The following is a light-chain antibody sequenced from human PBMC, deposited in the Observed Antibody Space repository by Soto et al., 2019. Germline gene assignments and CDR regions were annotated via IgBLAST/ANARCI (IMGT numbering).Light chain of an antibody. CDR1: QSISSN. Sequence: EIVMTRSPATLSVSPGERATLSCRASQSISSNLAWYQQKPGQAPRLLIYGASTRATGIPARFSGSASGTEFTLNISSLQSEDFAVYYCQQYNNWPMYTFGQGTKLEIK. CDR2: GAS. CDR3: QQYNNWPMYT. J-gene: IGKJ2*01. V-gene: IGKV3-15*01.